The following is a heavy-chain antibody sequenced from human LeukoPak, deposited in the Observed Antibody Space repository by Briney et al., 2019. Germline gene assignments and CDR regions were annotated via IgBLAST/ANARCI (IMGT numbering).Heavy chain of an antibody. CDR3: ARAEPSTYYYGSGSYYNAGVFFDP. Sequence: GESLKISCKGSGYSFTSYWIGWVRQMPGKGLEWMGIIYPGDSDTRYSPSFQGQVTISADKSISTAYLQWSSLKASDTAMYYCARAEPSTYYYGSGSYYNAGVFFDPWGQGTLVTVSS. CDR2: IYPGDSDT. CDR1: GYSFTSYW. V-gene: IGHV5-51*01. J-gene: IGHJ5*02. D-gene: IGHD3-10*01.